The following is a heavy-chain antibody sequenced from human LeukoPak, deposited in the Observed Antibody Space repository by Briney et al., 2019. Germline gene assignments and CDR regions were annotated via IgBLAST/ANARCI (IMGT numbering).Heavy chain of an antibody. D-gene: IGHD4-23*01. Sequence: GASVKVSCKPSGYTFTGYYIHWVRLAPGQGLEWMGWINPNSGGTNFAQKFRSRVTMTRDTSISTAYMELGSLRPDNTAVYFCARALPKKVATTITWGDAFDIWGQGTMVTVSS. J-gene: IGHJ3*02. CDR3: ARALPKKVATTITWGDAFDI. CDR1: GYTFTGYY. V-gene: IGHV1-2*02. CDR2: INPNSGGT.